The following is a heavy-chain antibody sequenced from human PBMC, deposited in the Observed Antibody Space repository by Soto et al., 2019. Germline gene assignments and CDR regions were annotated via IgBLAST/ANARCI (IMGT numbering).Heavy chain of an antibody. D-gene: IGHD3-16*01. CDR3: AMVDVYVTPSPQDV. J-gene: IGHJ6*02. CDR2: INTYNGKT. CDR1: GYIFTSYG. Sequence: QVQLVQSGAEARNPGASVKVSCKTSGYIFTSYGIAWARQAPGQGLEWMGWINTYNGKTNYAQNLQGRVTLSTDTSTSTAYMELRSLRSNDTAIYYCAMVDVYVTPSPQDVWGQGTTVTVSS. V-gene: IGHV1-18*01.